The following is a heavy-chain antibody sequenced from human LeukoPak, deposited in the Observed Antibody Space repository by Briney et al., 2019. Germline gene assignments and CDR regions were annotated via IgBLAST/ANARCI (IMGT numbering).Heavy chain of an antibody. J-gene: IGHJ6*02. D-gene: IGHD6-13*01. CDR3: ARDRDRAAATHYGMDV. Sequence: SETLSLTCTVSGGSISSYYWSWIRQPPGKGLEWIGYIYYSGSTNYNPSLKSRVTISVDTSKNRFSLKLSSVTAADTAVYYCARDRDRAAATHYGMDVWGQGTTVTVSS. V-gene: IGHV4-59*01. CDR1: GGSISSYY. CDR2: IYYSGST.